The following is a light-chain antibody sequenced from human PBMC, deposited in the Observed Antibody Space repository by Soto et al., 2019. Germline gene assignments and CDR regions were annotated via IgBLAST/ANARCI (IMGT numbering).Light chain of an antibody. CDR3: QQYYTFPPT. CDR2: AAS. V-gene: IGKV1-8*01. CDR1: QGISSY. J-gene: IGKJ4*01. Sequence: AIRMTQSPSSFSASTGDRVTITCRASQGISSYLAWYQQKPGKAPNLLIYAASTLQSGVPSRFSGSGSGTDFTLTISRLQSEDFATYYCQQYYTFPPTFGGGTKVEIK.